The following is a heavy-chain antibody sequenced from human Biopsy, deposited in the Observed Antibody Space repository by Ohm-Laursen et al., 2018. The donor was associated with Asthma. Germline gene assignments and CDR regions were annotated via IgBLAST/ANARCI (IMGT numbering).Heavy chain of an antibody. CDR3: ARAQDYYDSRGYYRSFDY. CDR1: SVSITSGGYY. V-gene: IGHV4-31*02. CDR2: IYYRGST. Sequence: TLSLTWTVSSVSITSGGYYWTWIRQHPGKGLEWIGFIYYRGSTYYNPSLKSRVSISIDTSKNQFSLKLSSVTAADTAVYYCARAQDYYDSRGYYRSFDYWGQGTLVTVSS. J-gene: IGHJ4*02. D-gene: IGHD3-22*01.